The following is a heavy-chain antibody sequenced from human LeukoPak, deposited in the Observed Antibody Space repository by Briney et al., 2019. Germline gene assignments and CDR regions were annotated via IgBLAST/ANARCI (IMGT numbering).Heavy chain of an antibody. CDR3: AREPYDILTGYYRHYFDY. D-gene: IGHD3-9*01. CDR1: GGSIRSYY. CDR2: IYYSGST. V-gene: IGHV4-59*01. Sequence: SETLSLTCTVSGGSIRSYYWSWIRQPPGKGLEWIEYIYYSGSTNYNPSLKSRVTISVDTSKNQFSLKLSSVTAADTAVYYCAREPYDILTGYYRHYFDYWGQGTLVTVSS. J-gene: IGHJ4*02.